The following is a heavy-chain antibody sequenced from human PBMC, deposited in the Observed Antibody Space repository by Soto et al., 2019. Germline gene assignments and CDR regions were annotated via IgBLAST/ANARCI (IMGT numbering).Heavy chain of an antibody. CDR1: GFTFSSHD. V-gene: IGHV3-13*01. CDR3: AKRLSYYFDS. D-gene: IGHD3-16*02. Sequence: GGSLRLSCAASGFTFSSHDMHWVRQATGKGLEWVSTIGTAGDTYYPGSAKGRFTISRENSKNTLYLQMSGLRADDTAVYYCAKRLSYYFDSWGHGTLVTVSS. CDR2: IGTAGDT. J-gene: IGHJ4*01.